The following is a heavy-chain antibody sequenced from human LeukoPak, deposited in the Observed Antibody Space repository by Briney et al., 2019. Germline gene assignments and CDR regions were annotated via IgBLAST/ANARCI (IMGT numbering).Heavy chain of an antibody. CDR2: INPNSGGT. CDR3: ARDGVGRYYGSGGYSMHAFDI. CDR1: GYTFTGYY. Sequence: GASVKVSCKASGYTFTGYYMHWVRQAPGQGLEWMGRINPNSGGTNYAQKFQGRVTMTRDTSISTAYIELSRLRSDDTAVYYCARDGVGRYYGSGGYSMHAFDIWGQGTMVTVSS. D-gene: IGHD3-10*01. J-gene: IGHJ3*02. V-gene: IGHV1-2*06.